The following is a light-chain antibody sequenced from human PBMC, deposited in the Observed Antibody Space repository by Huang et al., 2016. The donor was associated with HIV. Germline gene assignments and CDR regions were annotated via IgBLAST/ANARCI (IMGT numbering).Light chain of an antibody. J-gene: IGKJ1*01. CDR2: GAS. CDR1: ESVGSN. Sequence: EVVMTQSPATLPVSPGERATLFCRASESVGSNLAWFQLKPGQAPRLLIYGASTRATGTPARFSGSGSGTVFTLTISSLQSEDSAVYFCQQYHIYWTFGQGTKVEFK. V-gene: IGKV3-15*01. CDR3: QQYHIYWT.